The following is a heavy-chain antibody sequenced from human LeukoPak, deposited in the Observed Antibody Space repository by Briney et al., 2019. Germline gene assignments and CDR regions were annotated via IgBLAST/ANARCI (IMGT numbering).Heavy chain of an antibody. CDR2: ISSSSSTI. CDR3: AREGRQQLATIAFDI. D-gene: IGHD6-13*01. CDR1: GFTFSSYS. Sequence: GGSLRLSCAASGFTFSSYSMNWVRQAPGKGLEWVSYISSSSSTIYYADSVKGRFTISRDNAKNSLYLQMNSLRADDTAVYYCAREGRQQLATIAFDIWGEGTMVTVSS. V-gene: IGHV3-48*01. J-gene: IGHJ3*02.